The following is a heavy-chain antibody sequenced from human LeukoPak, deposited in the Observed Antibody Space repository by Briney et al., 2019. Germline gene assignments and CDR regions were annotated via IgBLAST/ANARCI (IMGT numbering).Heavy chain of an antibody. Sequence: GGSLRLSCAASGFTFSSFWMSWVRQAPGKGLEWVAHIKEEGSMLSYVDSVKGRFTISRDNAKNSVYLQMNSLRAEDTAVYYCARVVTWFDPWGQGSLVTVSS. CDR1: GFTFSSFW. V-gene: IGHV3-7*04. J-gene: IGHJ5*02. CDR3: ARVVTWFDP. CDR2: IKEEGSML. D-gene: IGHD2/OR15-2a*01.